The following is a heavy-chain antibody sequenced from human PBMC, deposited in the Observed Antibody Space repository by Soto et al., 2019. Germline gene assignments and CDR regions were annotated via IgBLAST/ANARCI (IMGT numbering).Heavy chain of an antibody. D-gene: IGHD5-12*01. Sequence: QVQLVQSGAEVKQPGASVRVSCKASGDTHTIYFIHWLRQASGQGLEWMGWINSVSGGANYAPRFQGRVAMTRDRSSATAFMELSRLRSDDTAVYYCATDGPSNSGNLYAFDIWGQGTMVTVSA. CDR1: GDTHTIYF. CDR2: INSVSGGA. V-gene: IGHV1-2*02. CDR3: ATDGPSNSGNLYAFDI. J-gene: IGHJ3*02.